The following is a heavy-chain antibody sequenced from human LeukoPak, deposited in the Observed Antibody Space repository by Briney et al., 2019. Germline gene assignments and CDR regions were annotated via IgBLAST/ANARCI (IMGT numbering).Heavy chain of an antibody. J-gene: IGHJ4*02. CDR3: AKKRRLRYFDWLSPRPRYYFDY. V-gene: IGHV3-23*01. CDR2: ISGSGGST. D-gene: IGHD3-9*01. Sequence: GGSLRLSCAASGFTFSSYAMSWVRQAPGKGLEWVSAISGSGGSTYYADSVKGRFTISRDNSKNTPYLQMNSLRAEDTAVYYCAKKRRLRYFDWLSPRPRYYFDYWGQGTLVTVSS. CDR1: GFTFSSYA.